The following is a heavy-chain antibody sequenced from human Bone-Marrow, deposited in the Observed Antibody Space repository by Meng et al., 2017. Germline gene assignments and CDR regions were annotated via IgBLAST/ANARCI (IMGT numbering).Heavy chain of an antibody. CDR2: ISGSGGTT. CDR1: RFSFSNQA. J-gene: IGHJ4*02. CDR3: AKEDLSGFPSE. V-gene: IGHV3-23*01. D-gene: IGHD3-22*01. Sequence: PLCVSGGGLAQPGGSLRVASPASRFSFSNQAMTWARQAPGKGLAWVSVISGSGGTTFFADSVKGRFTISRDNSKNTLYLQLNSLRAEDTAVYYCAKEDLSGFPSEWGQGTLVTVSS.